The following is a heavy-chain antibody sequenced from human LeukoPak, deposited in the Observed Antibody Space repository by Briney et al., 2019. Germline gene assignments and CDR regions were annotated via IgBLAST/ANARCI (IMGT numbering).Heavy chain of an antibody. D-gene: IGHD6-13*01. Sequence: GGSLRLSCAASGVTVSSNYMSWVHQAPGKGLEWVSVIYSGGSTYYADSVMGRFTISRDNSKNTLYLQMNSLRAEDTAVYYCARLPCSSSWSTCDSWGQGTLVTVSS. CDR1: GVTVSSNY. CDR3: ARLPCSSSWSTCDS. CDR2: IYSGGST. J-gene: IGHJ4*02. V-gene: IGHV3-53*01.